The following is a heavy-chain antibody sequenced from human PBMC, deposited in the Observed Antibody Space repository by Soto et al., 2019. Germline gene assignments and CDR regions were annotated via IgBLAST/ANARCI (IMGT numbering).Heavy chain of an antibody. CDR2: INPSGGST. J-gene: IGHJ4*02. Sequence: QVQLVQSGAEVKKPGASVKVSCKASGYTFTSYYMHWVRQAPGQGLEWMGIINPSGGSTTYAQKCRXRXPMTRATSTSTVYMELSSLRSEDTAVYYCARVGGYSYGGVDYWGQGTLVTVSS. CDR1: GYTFTSYY. D-gene: IGHD5-18*01. CDR3: ARVGGYSYGGVDY. V-gene: IGHV1-46*01.